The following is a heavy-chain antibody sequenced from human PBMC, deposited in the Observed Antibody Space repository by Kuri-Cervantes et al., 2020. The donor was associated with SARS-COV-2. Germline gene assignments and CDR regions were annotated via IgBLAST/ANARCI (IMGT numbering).Heavy chain of an antibody. J-gene: IGHJ3*02. CDR2: ISAYNGNT. CDR1: GYTFTSYG. Sequence: ASVKVSCKASGYTFTSYGISWVRQAPGQGLEWMGWISAYNGNTNYAQKLQGRVTMTTDTSTSTAYMELSSLRSEDTAMYYCASRRGYSYGIAVGDAFDIWGQGTMVTVSS. D-gene: IGHD5-18*01. CDR3: ASRRGYSYGIAVGDAFDI. V-gene: IGHV1-18*01.